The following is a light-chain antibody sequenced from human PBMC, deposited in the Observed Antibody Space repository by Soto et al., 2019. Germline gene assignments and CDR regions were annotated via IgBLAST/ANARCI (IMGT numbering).Light chain of an antibody. V-gene: IGKV3-20*01. J-gene: IGKJ1*01. CDR3: QQYGNSPWT. CDR2: GAS. Sequence: EVVLTQSPGTLSLSPGERATLSCRASQSITSNYLAWYQQKPGQAPRLLIYGASSWATGIPDRFSCSGSGTDFPLTISRVEAEDCAVYYCQQYGNSPWTFGQGNKVEIK. CDR1: QSITSNY.